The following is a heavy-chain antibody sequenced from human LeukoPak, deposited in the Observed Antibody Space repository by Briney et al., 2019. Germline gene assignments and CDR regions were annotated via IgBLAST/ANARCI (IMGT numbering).Heavy chain of an antibody. J-gene: IGHJ4*02. CDR1: GFTFSDYY. Sequence: GALRLSCPASGFTFSDYYMSWIRQAPGKGLEWVSYISSSGSIIYNADSVKGRFTISRDNAKNSLYLQMNSLRAEDTAVYYCAIGGPRYYFDYWGQGTLVTVSS. CDR3: AIGGPRYYFDY. CDR2: ISSSGSII. V-gene: IGHV3-11*01. D-gene: IGHD3-10*01.